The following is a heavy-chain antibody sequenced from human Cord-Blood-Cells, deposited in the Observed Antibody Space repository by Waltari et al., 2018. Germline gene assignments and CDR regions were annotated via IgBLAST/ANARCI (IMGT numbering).Heavy chain of an antibody. J-gene: IGHJ4*02. CDR2: IIPIFGTA. Sequence: QVQLVQSGAEVKKPGSSVKISCKASGGTFSTNAITWVRPAPGQGLEWMGGIIPIFGTANYAHKFQGRVTITADESTSTAYMELSSLRSEDTAVYYCASWNYYFDYWGQGTLVTVSS. D-gene: IGHD1-7*01. CDR1: GGTFSTNA. CDR3: ASWNYYFDY. V-gene: IGHV1-69*01.